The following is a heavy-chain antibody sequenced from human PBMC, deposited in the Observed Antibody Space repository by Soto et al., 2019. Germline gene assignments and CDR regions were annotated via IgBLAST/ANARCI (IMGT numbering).Heavy chain of an antibody. CDR1: GGSISSYY. J-gene: IGHJ1*01. CDR3: AIIYYGRVQ. CDR2: IYYSGST. D-gene: IGHD3-10*02. V-gene: IGHV4-59*08. Sequence: PSETLSLTCTVSGGSISSYYWSWIRQPPGKGLEWIGYIYYSGSTNYNPSLKSRVTISVDTSKNQFSLKLSSVTAADTAVYYCAIIYYGRVQWGQGTLVTVSS.